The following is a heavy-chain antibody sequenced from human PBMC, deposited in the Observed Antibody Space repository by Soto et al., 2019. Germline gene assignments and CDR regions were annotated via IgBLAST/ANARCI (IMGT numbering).Heavy chain of an antibody. CDR3: ARDWGSGWCYFDY. Sequence: GASVKVSCKASGYTFTSYAMHWVRQAPGQRLEWMGWINAGNGNTKYSQKFQGRVTITRDTSASTAYMELSSLRSEDTAVYYCARDWGSGWCYFDYWGQGTLVTVSS. CDR2: INAGNGNT. J-gene: IGHJ4*02. CDR1: GYTFTSYA. V-gene: IGHV1-3*01. D-gene: IGHD6-19*01.